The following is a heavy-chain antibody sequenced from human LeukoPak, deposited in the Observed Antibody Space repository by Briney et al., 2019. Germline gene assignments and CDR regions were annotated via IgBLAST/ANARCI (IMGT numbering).Heavy chain of an antibody. V-gene: IGHV3-21*01. Sequence: PGGSLRLSCAASGFTFSTYSMNWVRQAPGKGLEWVSSISSSSTYIYYADSVKGRFTISRDNAKNLLFLQMNSLRAEDTAVYYCAKVQDGSSWYEYFQHWGQGTLVTVSS. J-gene: IGHJ1*01. CDR2: ISSSSTYI. CDR3: AKVQDGSSWYEYFQH. D-gene: IGHD6-13*01. CDR1: GFTFSTYS.